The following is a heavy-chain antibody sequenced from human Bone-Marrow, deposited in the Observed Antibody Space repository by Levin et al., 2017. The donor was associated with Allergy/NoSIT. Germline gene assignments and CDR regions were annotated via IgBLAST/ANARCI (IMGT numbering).Heavy chain of an antibody. CDR2: INTNTGNP. CDR3: ARGYCSSDVGEHTPGGC. J-gene: IGHJ4*02. V-gene: IGHV7-4-1*02. Sequence: ASVKVSCKASGYSFTNYAINWVRQAPGQGLEWMGWINTNTGNPMYAQGFTGRFVFSLDTSVTTAYLQISSLKAEDTAVYYCARGYCSSDVGEHTPGGCWGQGTVVTVS. CDR1: GYSFTNYA. D-gene: IGHD2-2*01.